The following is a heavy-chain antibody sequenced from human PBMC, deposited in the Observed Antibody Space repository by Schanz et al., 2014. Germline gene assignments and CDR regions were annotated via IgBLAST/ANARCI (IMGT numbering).Heavy chain of an antibody. CDR1: GFTFSGYW. CDR3: AKYGTGKGVSFEY. J-gene: IGHJ4*02. CDR2: IKLDGSEK. Sequence: SGGGLVQPGGSLRLSCAASGFTFSGYWMSWVRQAPGEGLVWVANIKLDGSEKYYVDSVKGRFTISRDNAKNSLYLQMNSLTAEDTAVYYCAKYGTGKGVSFEYWGQGTLVTVSS. V-gene: IGHV3-7*01. D-gene: IGHD1-26*01.